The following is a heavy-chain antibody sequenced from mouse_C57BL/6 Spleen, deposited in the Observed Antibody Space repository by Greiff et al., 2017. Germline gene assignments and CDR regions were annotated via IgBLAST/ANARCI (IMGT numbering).Heavy chain of an antibody. V-gene: IGHV6-3*01. D-gene: IGHD2-4*01. CDR2: IRLKSDNYAT. CDR3: YYDYDGFAY. CDR1: GFTFSNYW. J-gene: IGHJ3*01. Sequence: EVKLVESGGGLVQPGGSMKLSCVASGFTFSNYWMNWVRQSPEQGLEWVAQIRLKSDNYATHYAESVKGRFTISRDDSKSSVYLQLNNLRAEDTGIYYCYYDYDGFAYWGQGTLVTVSA.